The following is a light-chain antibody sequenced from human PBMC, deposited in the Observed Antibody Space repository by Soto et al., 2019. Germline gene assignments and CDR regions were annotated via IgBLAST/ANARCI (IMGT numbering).Light chain of an antibody. CDR1: QSIGPW. CDR3: QQYHSSSQT. J-gene: IGKJ1*01. Sequence: DIQMTQSPSTLPASVGDRVTITCRASQSIGPWLAWYQQRPGRAPHLLIYDSTSLESGVPSRFSGSGSGTEFTLTISSLQPDDFETYYCQQYHSSSQTFGQGTKVDIK. CDR2: DST. V-gene: IGKV1-5*01.